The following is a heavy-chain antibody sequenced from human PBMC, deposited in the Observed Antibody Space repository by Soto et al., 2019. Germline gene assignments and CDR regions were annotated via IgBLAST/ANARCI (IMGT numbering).Heavy chain of an antibody. CDR1: GGSISSYY. D-gene: IGHD2-2*01. V-gene: IGHV4-59*08. J-gene: IGHJ4*02. CDR3: ARLCSSTSCYDFDY. Sequence: SETLSLTCTVSGGSISSYYWSWIRQPPGKGLEWIGYIYYSGSTNYNPSLKSRVTISVDTSKNQFSLKLSSVTAADTAVYYCARLCSSTSCYDFDYWGQGTLVTVS. CDR2: IYYSGST.